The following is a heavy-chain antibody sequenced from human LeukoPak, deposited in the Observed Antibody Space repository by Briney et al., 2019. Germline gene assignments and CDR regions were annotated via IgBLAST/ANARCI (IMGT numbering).Heavy chain of an antibody. J-gene: IGHJ4*02. Sequence: KPSETLSLTCAVYGGSFSGYYWSWIRQPPGKGLEWIGEINHSGSTNYNPSLKSRVTISVDTSKNQFSLKLSSVTAADTAVYYCARRAAGLQFNYWGQGTLVTVSS. CDR3: ARRAAGLQFNY. D-gene: IGHD5-24*01. CDR2: INHSGST. V-gene: IGHV4-34*01. CDR1: GGSFSGYY.